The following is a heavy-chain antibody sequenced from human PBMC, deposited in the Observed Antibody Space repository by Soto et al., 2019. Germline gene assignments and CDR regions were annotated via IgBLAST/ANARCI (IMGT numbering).Heavy chain of an antibody. V-gene: IGHV4-31*03. CDR3: AKLSCTSSTCYFPGWFDP. J-gene: IGHJ5*02. D-gene: IGHD2-2*01. CDR1: GDSISGGASF. Sequence: LSPTCPVSGDSISGGASFWSWIRQPPGKVLEWIANVYYSGSSYYNPSLKSRLTISVDTTKNQFSLQLKSMTAADTAVYYCAKLSCTSSTCYFPGWFDPWGQGTLVTVSS. CDR2: VYYSGSS.